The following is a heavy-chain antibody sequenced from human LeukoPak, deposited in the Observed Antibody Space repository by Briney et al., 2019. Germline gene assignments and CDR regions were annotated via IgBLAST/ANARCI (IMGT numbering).Heavy chain of an antibody. CDR1: GGSISSYY. CDR3: ARVRRGLLRYFDWLHTYYFDY. V-gene: IGHV4-59*01. Sequence: SETLSLTCTVSGGSISSYYWSWIRQPPGKGLEWIGYIYYSGSTNYNPSLKSRVTISVDTSKNQFSLKLSSVTAADTAVYYCARVRRGLLRYFDWLHTYYFDYWGQGTLVTVSS. J-gene: IGHJ4*02. D-gene: IGHD3-9*01. CDR2: IYYSGST.